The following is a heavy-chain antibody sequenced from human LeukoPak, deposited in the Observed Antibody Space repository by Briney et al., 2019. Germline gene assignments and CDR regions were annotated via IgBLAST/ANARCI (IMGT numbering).Heavy chain of an antibody. V-gene: IGHV4-59*01. D-gene: IGHD5-12*01. CDR2: IYYSGST. CDR3: ARGGYSGYEPYYFDY. Sequence: PSEPLSLTCTVSGGSTSSYYWSWIRQPPGKGLEWIGYIYYSGSTNYNPSLKSRVTISVDTSKNQFSLKLSSVTAADTAVYYCARGGYSGYEPYYFDYWGQGTLVTVSS. CDR1: GGSTSSYY. J-gene: IGHJ4*02.